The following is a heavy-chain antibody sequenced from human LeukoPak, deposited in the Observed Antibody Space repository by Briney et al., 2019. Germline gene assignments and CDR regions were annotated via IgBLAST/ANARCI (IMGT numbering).Heavy chain of an antibody. CDR1: GDSVSSNSAA. V-gene: IGHV6-1*01. Sequence: SQTLSLTCAISGDSVSSNSAAWNWLSQSPSRGLEWLGRTYFMSQWASDYAFSMESRIIINSDTSKNQFSLQLNSVTPEDTAVYYCARGRSWPLDYWGQGTLVTVSS. CDR2: TYFMSQWAS. J-gene: IGHJ4*02. D-gene: IGHD6-13*01. CDR3: ARGRSWPLDY.